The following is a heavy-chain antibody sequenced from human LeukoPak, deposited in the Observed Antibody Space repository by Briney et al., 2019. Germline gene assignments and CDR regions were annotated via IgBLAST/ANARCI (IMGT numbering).Heavy chain of an antibody. CDR2: VTGSAAST. V-gene: IGHV3-23*01. CDR1: GFTFSGYA. J-gene: IGHJ4*02. Sequence: GGSLRLSCAASGFTFSGYAMSWVRQAPGKGLEWVSTVTGSAASTYYAESVKGRFTISRDNSKNTLYLQMNSLRAEDTAVYYCAQDTPLIGYASGWSRTFFDYWGQGPLVTVSS. CDR3: AQDTPLIGYASGWSRTFFDY. D-gene: IGHD6-19*01.